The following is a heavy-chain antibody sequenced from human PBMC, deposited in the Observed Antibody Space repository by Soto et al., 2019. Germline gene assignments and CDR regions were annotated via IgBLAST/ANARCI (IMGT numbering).Heavy chain of an antibody. CDR2: IKTDGSST. CDR3: ERVGVGQYEFDY. D-gene: IGHD3-16*01. J-gene: IGHJ4*02. CDR1: GFTFSSYW. V-gene: IGHV3-74*01. Sequence: EVQLVESGGALVQPGGSLRLSCAASGFTFSSYWMHWVRQVPGEGLVWFSRIKTDGSSTSYADSVKGRFTISRDNAKNTMYLQMNSLGAEDTAVYYCERVGVGQYEFDYWGQGTLVTVSS.